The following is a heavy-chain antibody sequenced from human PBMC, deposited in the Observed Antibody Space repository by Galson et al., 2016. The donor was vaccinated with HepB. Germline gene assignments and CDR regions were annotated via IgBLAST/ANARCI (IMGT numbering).Heavy chain of an antibody. J-gene: IGHJ3*02. D-gene: IGHD3-16*01. Sequence: SLRLSCAASGFTYSRHWMSWVRQAPGKGLEWVAHMKHDGSQIYYVDSVKGRFTISRDNAKKSLYLQMNSLRAEDTAVYYCVRVGEAFSAVDIWGQGTMVTVSS. CDR1: GFTYSRHW. CDR2: MKHDGSQI. V-gene: IGHV3-7*04. CDR3: VRVGEAFSAVDI.